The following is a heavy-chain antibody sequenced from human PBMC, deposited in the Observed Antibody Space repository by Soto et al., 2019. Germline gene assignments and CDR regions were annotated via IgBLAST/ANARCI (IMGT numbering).Heavy chain of an antibody. V-gene: IGHV3-21*01. Sequence: WGPMRLSCEASGLIVNNNFMNRVRQAPGKGLEWVSSISSSSSYIYYADSVKGRFTISRDNAKNSLYLQMNSLRAEDTAVYYCARYPSPSIAARNYYYYYMDVWGKGTTVTVSS. CDR1: GLIVNNNF. CDR3: ARYPSPSIAARNYYYYYMDV. CDR2: ISSSSSYI. J-gene: IGHJ6*03. D-gene: IGHD6-6*01.